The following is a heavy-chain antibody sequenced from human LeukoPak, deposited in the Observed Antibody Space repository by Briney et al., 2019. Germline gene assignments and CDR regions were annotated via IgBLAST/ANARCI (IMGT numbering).Heavy chain of an antibody. Sequence: SVKVSCKASGGTFSSYAISWVRQAPGQGLEWMGGIIPIFGTANYAQKFQGRATITADESTSTAYMELSSLRSEDTAVYYCTREGDGYKNFDFWGQGTQVTVSS. D-gene: IGHD5-24*01. J-gene: IGHJ4*02. CDR3: TREGDGYKNFDF. CDR2: IIPIFGTA. V-gene: IGHV1-69*13. CDR1: GGTFSSYA.